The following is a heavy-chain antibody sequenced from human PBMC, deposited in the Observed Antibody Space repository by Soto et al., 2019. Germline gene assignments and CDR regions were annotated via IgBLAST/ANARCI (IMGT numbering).Heavy chain of an antibody. CDR3: ARANWYYEY. V-gene: IGHV4-59*11. J-gene: IGHJ4*02. CDR1: GGSINNHY. CDR2: VYYNGIT. Sequence: SETLXLTCTVSGGSINNHYWSWIRQPPGKGLEWLGYVYYNGITNYNPSLKSRVTMSVDTSKNQVSLNLTSLTAADTATYYCARANWYYEYWGQGIPVTVSS. D-gene: IGHD7-27*01.